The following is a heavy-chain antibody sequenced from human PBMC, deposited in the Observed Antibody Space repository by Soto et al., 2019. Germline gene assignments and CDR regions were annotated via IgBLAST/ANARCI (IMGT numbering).Heavy chain of an antibody. Sequence: SGPALVNPTQTLTLTCTFSGFSLITTGLGVGWIRQPPGKALEWLTVIYWDDGKRYSPSLKSRLSITKDTSKNQVVLTMTNMDPVDTATYYCAHSPKRYYDVWSGYYGGYFDYWGQGTLVTVSS. CDR2: IYWDDGK. CDR1: GFSLITTGLG. CDR3: AHSPKRYYDVWSGYYGGYFDY. D-gene: IGHD3-3*01. J-gene: IGHJ4*02. V-gene: IGHV2-5*02.